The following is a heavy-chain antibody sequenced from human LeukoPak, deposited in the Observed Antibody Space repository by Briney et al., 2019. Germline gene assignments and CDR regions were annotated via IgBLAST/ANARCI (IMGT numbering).Heavy chain of an antibody. J-gene: IGHJ4*02. CDR2: ISGSGGST. CDR1: GFTFSSYA. Sequence: PGRSLRLFCAAAGFTFSSYAMSWARQPAGEWLELVSSISGSGGSTYYAESVKGGFTISRDNSKNTLYLQMSSLRAKDTAVYYCAKWSPYGGNPGYWGQGTLVTVSS. CDR3: AKWSPYGGNPGY. D-gene: IGHD4-23*01. V-gene: IGHV3-23*01.